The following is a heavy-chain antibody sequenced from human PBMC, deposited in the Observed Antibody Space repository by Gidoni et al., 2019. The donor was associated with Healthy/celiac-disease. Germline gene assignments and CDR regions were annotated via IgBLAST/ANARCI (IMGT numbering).Heavy chain of an antibody. V-gene: IGHV4-39*01. D-gene: IGHD1-7*01. J-gene: IGHJ6*01. CDR2: IYYSGST. CDR1: GGSISSSSYY. CDR3: ARQVATGTTSNYYYGMDV. Sequence: LQLQASRPGVSTPPETLSLTCTVSGGSISSSSYYWCWLRQPPGKGLEWIGSIYYSGSTYYNPYLKSRVTIAGEKSKNQFTLKLSSVTAADKAVYYCARQVATGTTSNYYYGMDVWGQGTTVTVSS.